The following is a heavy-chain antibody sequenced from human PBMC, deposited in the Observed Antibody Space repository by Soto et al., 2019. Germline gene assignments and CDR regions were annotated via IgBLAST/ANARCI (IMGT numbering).Heavy chain of an antibody. CDR1: GGSISRYY. CDR2: IYYSGST. J-gene: IGHJ6*03. V-gene: IGHV4-59*01. CDR3: ARLLRSRYYYYYMDV. Sequence: SETLSLTCTVSGGSISRYYWNWIRQSPGKGLEWIGYIYYSGSTNYNPSLKSRVTISVDTSKNQFSLKLSSVTAADTAVYYCARLLRSRYYYYYMDVWGKGTTVTVSS.